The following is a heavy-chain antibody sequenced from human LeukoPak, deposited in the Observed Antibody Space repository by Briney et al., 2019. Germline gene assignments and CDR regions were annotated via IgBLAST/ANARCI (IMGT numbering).Heavy chain of an antibody. CDR2: ISTSSSYI. CDR1: GFTFSSYA. D-gene: IGHD5-24*01. CDR3: ARVGEKAFHLWPEIDY. V-gene: IGHV3-21*01. J-gene: IGHJ4*02. Sequence: GGSLRLSCAASGFTFSSYAMSWVRQAPGKGLEWVPCISTSSSYIYYADSVKGRFTISRDNAKNSLYLQMNSLRAEDTAVYYCARVGEKAFHLWPEIDYWGQGTLVTVSS.